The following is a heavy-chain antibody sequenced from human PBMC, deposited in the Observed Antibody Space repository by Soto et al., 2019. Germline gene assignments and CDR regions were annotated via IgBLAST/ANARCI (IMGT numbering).Heavy chain of an antibody. J-gene: IGHJ3*02. CDR2: ISGDGSRT. Sequence: QVQLLESGGGLVKPGGSLRLSCAASVFTVSGYYMGWIRQPPGKGLEWMSYISGDGSRTNYADSVRGRFTISRDNAKNSLYLQMNSLTAEDTAVYFCATGQQVRMADIWGQGTMVTVSS. CDR3: ATGQQVRMADI. D-gene: IGHD6-13*01. V-gene: IGHV3-11*03. CDR1: VFTVSGYY.